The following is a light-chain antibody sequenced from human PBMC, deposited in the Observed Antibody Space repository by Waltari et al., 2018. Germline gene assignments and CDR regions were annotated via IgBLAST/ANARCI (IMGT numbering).Light chain of an antibody. CDR1: QSLLHSNGYNY. CDR2: LGS. Sequence: DIVMTQSPLSLPVTPREPASISCRSRQSLLHSNGYNYLDWYLQKPVESPQLLIYLGSTRGSGVPDRFSGRGSGTDFTLKISRVEAEDVGVYYCMRALQTPMYTFGQGTKLEIK. CDR3: MRALQTPMYT. J-gene: IGKJ2*01. V-gene: IGKV2-28*01.